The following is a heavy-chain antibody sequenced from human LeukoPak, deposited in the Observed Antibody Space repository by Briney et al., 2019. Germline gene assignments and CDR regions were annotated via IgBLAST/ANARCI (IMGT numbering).Heavy chain of an antibody. CDR3: ARDQRYSCGLPTDY. CDR2: IWYDGSNK. J-gene: IGHJ4*02. V-gene: IGHV3-33*01. Sequence: GGSLRLSCAPSGFTFSSYGLHGVRQPPGRGREWGAVIWYDGSNKYYADSVKGRFTISRDNSKNTLYLQMNSLRAEDTAVYYCARDQRYSCGLPTDYWGQGTLVTVSS. CDR1: GFTFSSYG. D-gene: IGHD5-18*01.